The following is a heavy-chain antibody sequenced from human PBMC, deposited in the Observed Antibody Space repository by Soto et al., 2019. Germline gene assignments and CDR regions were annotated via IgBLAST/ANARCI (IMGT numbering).Heavy chain of an antibody. D-gene: IGHD2-15*01. J-gene: IGHJ5*02. CDR2: IIPIFGAA. Sequence: SVKVSCKASGGSFSSYIINWVRQAPGQGLEWMGGIIPIFGAANYAQEFQDRVTIIADESTDTAYMELRSLRSEDTALYYCARAYDSNKYCFDPWGQGTLVTVSS. V-gene: IGHV1-69*13. CDR1: GGSFSSYI. CDR3: ARAYDSNKYCFDP.